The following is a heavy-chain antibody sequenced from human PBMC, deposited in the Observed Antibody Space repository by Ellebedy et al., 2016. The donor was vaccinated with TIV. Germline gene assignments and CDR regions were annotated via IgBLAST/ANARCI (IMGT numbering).Heavy chain of an antibody. J-gene: IGHJ6*02. Sequence: AASVKVSCKASGGTFSSYAISWVRQAPGQGLEWMGGITPIFGTAKYAQKFQGRVTITADEASSTAYMELSSLRSEDTAVYYCARAKGVLYRNTVYGMDVWGQGTTVTVSS. CDR2: ITPIFGTA. CDR3: ARAKGVLYRNTVYGMDV. V-gene: IGHV1-69*13. CDR1: GGTFSSYA. D-gene: IGHD4-11*01.